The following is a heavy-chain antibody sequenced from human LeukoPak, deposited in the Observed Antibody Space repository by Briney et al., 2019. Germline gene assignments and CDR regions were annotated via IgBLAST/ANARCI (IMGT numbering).Heavy chain of an antibody. V-gene: IGHV3-23*01. CDR1: GFTFSGNA. D-gene: IGHD6-13*01. Sequence: GGSLRLSCAASGFTFSGNAMTWVRQAPGKGLEWVSGISGSGGSTYYADSVKGRFTISRDNSKNTLLLQMNSLRAEDTAVYYCARDSYSSSRNDYWGQGTLVTVSS. J-gene: IGHJ4*02. CDR2: ISGSGGST. CDR3: ARDSYSSSRNDY.